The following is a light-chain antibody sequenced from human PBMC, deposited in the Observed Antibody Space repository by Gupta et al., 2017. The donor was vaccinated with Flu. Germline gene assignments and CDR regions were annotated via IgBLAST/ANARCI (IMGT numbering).Light chain of an antibody. CDR2: DAS. CDR1: QRVSSN. J-gene: IGKJ1*01. V-gene: IGKV3-15*01. Sequence: EIVMTQSPATLFVFPGERATLSCRASQRVSSNLAWYQQKPGQAPRLLISDASTRATGIPPSFIGSGSGTEFTLTISSLQSEDFALYYCQQYNRPPWTFGQGTKVEIQ. CDR3: QQYNRPPWT.